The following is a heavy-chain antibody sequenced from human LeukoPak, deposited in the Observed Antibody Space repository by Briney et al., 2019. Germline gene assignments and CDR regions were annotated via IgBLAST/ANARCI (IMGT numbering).Heavy chain of an antibody. Sequence: SETLSLTCTLSGDSINSGGHCWNWFRQLPGKGLEWIGYIYSSGNTFYNPSLKSRVVISVDTSKNQFSLRLSSVTAADTALYYCAGSEAPITPPPYGMGVWGQGTKVTVSS. D-gene: IGHD3-10*01. CDR1: GDSINSGGHC. J-gene: IGHJ6*02. V-gene: IGHV4-31*03. CDR2: IYSSGNT. CDR3: AGSEAPITPPPYGMGV.